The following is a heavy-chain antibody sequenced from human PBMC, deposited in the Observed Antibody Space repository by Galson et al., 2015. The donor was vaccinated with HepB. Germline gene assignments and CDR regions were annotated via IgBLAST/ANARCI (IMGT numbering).Heavy chain of an antibody. CDR2: IFHDGGHK. D-gene: IGHD5-24*01. CDR3: ARDVAGWSDGPYNYHQHYMDV. V-gene: IGHV3-33*01. CDR1: GFSFRNYD. J-gene: IGHJ6*03. Sequence: SLRLSCAASGFSFRNYDMHWVRQAPGKGLEWVAFIFHDGGHKNYTDSVKGRFTVSRDNSKNTLFLQMNSLRTEDTALYYCARDVAGWSDGPYNYHQHYMDVWGKGTTVTVS.